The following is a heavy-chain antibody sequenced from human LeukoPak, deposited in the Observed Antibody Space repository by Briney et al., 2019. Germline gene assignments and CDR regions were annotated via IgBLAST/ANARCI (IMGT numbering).Heavy chain of an antibody. CDR1: GFTFDDYG. Sequence: GSLRLSCAASGFTFDDYGMSWIRQPAGRGLEWIGHIHTSGTMNYNASLKSRVRIPVETSKNQFSLRLSSVTAADTAVYFCARGILRDYYDSSGFYHRGGVGYWGQGTLVTVSS. V-gene: IGHV4-4*07. J-gene: IGHJ4*02. CDR3: ARGILRDYYDSSGFYHRGGVGY. CDR2: IHTSGTM. D-gene: IGHD3-22*01.